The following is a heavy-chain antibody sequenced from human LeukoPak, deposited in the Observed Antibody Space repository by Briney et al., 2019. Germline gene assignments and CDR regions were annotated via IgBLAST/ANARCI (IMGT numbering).Heavy chain of an antibody. J-gene: IGHJ4*02. CDR1: GFTFSDYY. D-gene: IGHD6-13*01. CDR3: ADSSSWYLPGSHQDY. Sequence: PGGSLRLSCAASGFTFSDYYMSWIRQAPGKGLEWVSYISSSGSTIYYADSVKGRFTISRDNAKNSLYLQMNSLRAEDTAVYYCADSSSWYLPGSHQDYWGQGTLVTVSS. V-gene: IGHV3-11*04. CDR2: ISSSGSTI.